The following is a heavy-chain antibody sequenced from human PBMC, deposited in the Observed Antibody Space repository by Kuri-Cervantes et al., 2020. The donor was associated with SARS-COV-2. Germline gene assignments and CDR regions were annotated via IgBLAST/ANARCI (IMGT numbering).Heavy chain of an antibody. CDR2: IYHSGST. CDR1: GYSISSGYY. J-gene: IGHJ5*02. D-gene: IGHD1-26*01. V-gene: IGHV4-38-2*02. CDR3: ARDGSGNEPPPWFDP. Sequence: SETLSLTCAVSGYSISSGYYWGWIRQPPGKGLEWIGSIYHSGSTYYNPSLKSRVTISVDTSKNQFSLKLSSVTAADTAAYYCARDGSGNEPPPWFDPWGQGTLVTVSS.